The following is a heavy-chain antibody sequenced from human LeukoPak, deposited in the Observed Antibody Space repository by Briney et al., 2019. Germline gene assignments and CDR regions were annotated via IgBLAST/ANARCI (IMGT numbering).Heavy chain of an antibody. J-gene: IGHJ4*02. CDR3: ARSDGAYYFDY. Sequence: ASVTDTYKPSGYTFTVYYTHWVRQAPGQGLEWMGWINPNNDVTNYALKFQGRVTMTRDTSISTAYMELSGLRSDDTAVYYCARSDGAYYFDYWGEGTLVTVSS. CDR2: INPNNDVT. V-gene: IGHV1-2*02. D-gene: IGHD2-21*01. CDR1: GYTFTVYY.